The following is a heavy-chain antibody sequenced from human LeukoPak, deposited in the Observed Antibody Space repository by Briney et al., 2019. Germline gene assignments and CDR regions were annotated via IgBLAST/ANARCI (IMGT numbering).Heavy chain of an antibody. CDR3: ARDGETTYYYDSSGYQM. D-gene: IGHD3-22*01. V-gene: IGHV1-18*01. CDR2: INAYNGNT. CDR1: GYIFTSYG. Sequence: ASVKVSCKASGYIFTSYGINWVRKAPGQGLEWMGWINAYNGNTKYAQKLQGRVTMTTDTSTSTAYMELRSLRSDDTAVYYCARDGETTYYYDSSGYQMWGQGTLVTVSS. J-gene: IGHJ1*01.